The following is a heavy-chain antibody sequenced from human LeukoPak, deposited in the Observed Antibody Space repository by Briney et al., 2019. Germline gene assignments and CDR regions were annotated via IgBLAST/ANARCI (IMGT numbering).Heavy chain of an antibody. CDR1: GFTFSSYS. V-gene: IGHV3-21*04. Sequence: PGGSLRLSCAASGFTFSSYSMNWVRQAPGKGLEWVSSISSSSSYIYYADSVKGRFTISRDSAKNSLYLQMNSLRAEDTAVYYCAKVGNYYGSGSFLGYFDYWGQGTLVTVSS. J-gene: IGHJ4*02. CDR2: ISSSSSYI. CDR3: AKVGNYYGSGSFLGYFDY. D-gene: IGHD3-10*01.